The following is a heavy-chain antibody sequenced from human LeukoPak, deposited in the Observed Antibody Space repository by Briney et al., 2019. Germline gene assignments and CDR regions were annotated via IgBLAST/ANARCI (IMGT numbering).Heavy chain of an antibody. D-gene: IGHD3-3*01. J-gene: IGHJ6*02. Sequence: GASVKVSCKVSGYSLSELSMHWVRQAPGKGLEWMGGLDRKEGKKSLAQKFQGRLTVTADTSTNTAYVELSRLTSDDTAVYYCGTDRLLFGYYYNALDVWGQGTTVTVSS. CDR3: GTDRLLFGYYYNALDV. V-gene: IGHV1-24*01. CDR1: GYSLSELS. CDR2: LDRKEGKK.